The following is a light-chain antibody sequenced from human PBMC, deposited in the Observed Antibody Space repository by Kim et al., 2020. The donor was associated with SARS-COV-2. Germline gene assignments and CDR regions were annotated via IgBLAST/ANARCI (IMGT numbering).Light chain of an antibody. Sequence: SYELTQDPAVSVALGQTVRITCQGDSLRNYYPSWYQQKPGQAPVLVFYGENNRPSGIPDRFSGSNSGNAASLTISGAQAEDEADYYCNSRDSSAPQYVFG. CDR3: NSRDSSAPQYV. V-gene: IGLV3-19*01. J-gene: IGLJ1*01. CDR2: GEN. CDR1: SLRNYY.